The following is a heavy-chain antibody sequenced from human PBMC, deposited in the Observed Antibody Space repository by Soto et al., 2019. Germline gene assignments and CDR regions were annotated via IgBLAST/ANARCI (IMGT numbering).Heavy chain of an antibody. CDR2: ISGSGGSS. CDR1: GFAFSTYA. J-gene: IGHJ6*02. CDR3: AKVTKRAAAGRYEYYKYGMDV. D-gene: IGHD6-13*01. V-gene: IGHV3-23*01. Sequence: VGSLRLSCAASGFAFSTYAMTWVRQAPGKGLEWVSVISGSGGSSYYAASVKGRFTISRDNSKNTLYLQMNGLRAEDTALYYCAKVTKRAAAGRYEYYKYGMDVWGQGTTVTVSS.